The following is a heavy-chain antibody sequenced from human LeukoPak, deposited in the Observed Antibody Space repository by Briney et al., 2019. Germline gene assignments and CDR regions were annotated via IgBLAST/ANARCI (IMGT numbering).Heavy chain of an antibody. J-gene: IGHJ4*02. CDR2: INPNSGGT. Sequence: ASVKDSCKASGYTFTGYYMHWVRQAPGQGLEWKGWINPNSGGTNYAQKFQGRVTMTRDTSISTAYMELSRLRSDDTAVYYCARGWLIAAAGTSGGRGAPVAYWGQGTLVTVSS. V-gene: IGHV1-2*02. D-gene: IGHD6-13*01. CDR1: GYTFTGYY. CDR3: ARGWLIAAAGTSGGRGAPVAY.